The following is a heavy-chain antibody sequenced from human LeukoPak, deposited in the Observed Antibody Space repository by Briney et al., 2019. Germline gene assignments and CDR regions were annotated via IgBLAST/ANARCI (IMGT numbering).Heavy chain of an antibody. CDR3: ARDYGDCDY. CDR1: GFTVSSYS. Sequence: GGSLRLSCAASGFTVSSYSMNWIRQAPGKGLEWVSSISSSGSYIYYADSVRGRFTISRDNAKNSMYLEMNRLRAECTAVYYCARDYGDCDYWGQGARVSVSS. V-gene: IGHV3-21*01. CDR2: ISSSGSYI. D-gene: IGHD4-17*01. J-gene: IGHJ4*02.